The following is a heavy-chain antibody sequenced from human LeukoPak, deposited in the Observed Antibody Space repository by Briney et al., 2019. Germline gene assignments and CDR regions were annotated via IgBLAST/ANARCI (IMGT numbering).Heavy chain of an antibody. Sequence: GGSLRLSCAASGVTFSSYAMSWVRQAPGKGLEWVSAISGSGGSTYYADSVKGRFTISRDNSKNTLYLQMNSLRAEDTAVYYCAKHNEDYGDYAGFDYWGQGTLVTVSS. J-gene: IGHJ4*02. CDR2: ISGSGGST. CDR1: GVTFSSYA. V-gene: IGHV3-23*01. CDR3: AKHNEDYGDYAGFDY. D-gene: IGHD4-17*01.